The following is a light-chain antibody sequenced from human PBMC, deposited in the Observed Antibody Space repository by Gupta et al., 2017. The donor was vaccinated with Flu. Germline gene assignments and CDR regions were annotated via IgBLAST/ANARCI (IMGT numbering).Light chain of an antibody. Sequence: ATLSCRASQSVSTNYFAWYQQKPGQAPRLLIYAASSRAAGIPDRFSGSGSGTDFTLTISRLEPEDFAVYYCQYYIGSPPGVTFGPGTKVDIE. CDR2: AAS. CDR3: QYYIGSPPGVT. CDR1: QSVSTNY. V-gene: IGKV3-20*01. J-gene: IGKJ3*01.